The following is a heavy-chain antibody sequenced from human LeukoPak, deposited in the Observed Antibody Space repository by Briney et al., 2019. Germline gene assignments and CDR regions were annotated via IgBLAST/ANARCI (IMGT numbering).Heavy chain of an antibody. CDR2: FDPEDGET. J-gene: IGHJ3*02. D-gene: IGHD2-2*02. V-gene: IGHV1-24*01. CDR1: GYTLTELS. Sequence: ASVKVSCKVSGYTLTELSMHWVRRAPGKGLEWMGGFDPEDGETIYAQKFQGRVTMTEDTSTDTAYMELSSLRSEDTAVYYCATAPHPIYAFDIWGQGTMVTVSS. CDR3: ATAPHPIYAFDI.